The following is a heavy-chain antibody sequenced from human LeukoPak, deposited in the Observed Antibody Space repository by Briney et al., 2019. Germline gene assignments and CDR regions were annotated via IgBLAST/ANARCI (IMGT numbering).Heavy chain of an antibody. Sequence: PGGTLRLSCAASGFTSSAYWIHWVSHVPAKALVWVSRSKRGESNPSYADSVKGRFTISRDNAKNTIDLQMNSLRAEDTAVYYGARYGRYRALDIWGPGTVVTVSS. D-gene: IGHD1-26*01. CDR3: ARYGRYRALDI. J-gene: IGHJ3*02. CDR1: GFTSSAYW. CDR2: SKRGESNP. V-gene: IGHV3-74*01.